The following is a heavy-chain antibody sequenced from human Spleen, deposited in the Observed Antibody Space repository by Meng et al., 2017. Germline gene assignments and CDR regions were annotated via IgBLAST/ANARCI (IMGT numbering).Heavy chain of an antibody. CDR1: GYTFTSYD. V-gene: IGHV1-8*03. CDR2: MNPNSGNT. CDR3: ARDISSSGYLGWFDP. J-gene: IGHJ5*02. D-gene: IGHD3-22*01. Sequence: ASVKVSCKASGYTFTSYDINWVRQATGQGLEWMGWMNPNSGNTGYAQKFQGRVTITTDESTSTAYMELSSLRSEDTAVYYCARDISSSGYLGWFDPWGQGTLVTVSS.